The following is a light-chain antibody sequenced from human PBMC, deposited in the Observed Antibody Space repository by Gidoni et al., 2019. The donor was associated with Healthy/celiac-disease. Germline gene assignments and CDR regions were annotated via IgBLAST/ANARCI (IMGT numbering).Light chain of an antibody. Sequence: DIQMTQSPSSLSASVGDRVTITCRASQSISSYLNWYQQKPGKAPNLLIYAASSLQSGVPSRFSGSGAGTDFTLTISSLQPEDFATYSCQQSYSTPVAFGQWTRLEIK. CDR2: AAS. J-gene: IGKJ5*01. CDR1: QSISSY. V-gene: IGKV1-39*01. CDR3: QQSYSTPVA.